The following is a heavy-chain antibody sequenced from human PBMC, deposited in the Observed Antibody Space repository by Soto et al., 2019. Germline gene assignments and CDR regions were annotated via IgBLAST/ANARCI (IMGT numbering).Heavy chain of an antibody. CDR1: GFTFSSSA. J-gene: IGHJ4*02. V-gene: IGHV3-64D*06. D-gene: IGHD3-10*01. CDR3: VKGRPLWLIDY. CDR2: IGTTGGST. Sequence: GGSLRLSCSASGFTFSSSAMHWVRQAPGKGLEYVSVIGTTGGSTFYADSVKGRFTISRDNSKNTVYLQMTSLRVEDTAMYYCVKGRPLWLIDYWGQGTLVTVS.